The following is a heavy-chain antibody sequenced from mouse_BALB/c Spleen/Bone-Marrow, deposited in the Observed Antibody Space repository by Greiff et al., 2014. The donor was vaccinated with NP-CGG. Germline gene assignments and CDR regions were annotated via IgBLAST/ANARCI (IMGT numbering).Heavy chain of an antibody. V-gene: IGHV1-54*01. J-gene: IGHJ2*01. Sequence: VKLMESRAELVRPGTAVNVSCKASGYAFTNYLIEWVKQRPGQGLEWIGVINPGSGGANYNEKFKGKATLTADKSSSTAYMQLSSLTSDDSAVYFCARFGRYYFDYWGQGTTLTVSS. CDR3: ARFGRYYFDY. CDR2: INPGSGGA. CDR1: GYAFTNYL.